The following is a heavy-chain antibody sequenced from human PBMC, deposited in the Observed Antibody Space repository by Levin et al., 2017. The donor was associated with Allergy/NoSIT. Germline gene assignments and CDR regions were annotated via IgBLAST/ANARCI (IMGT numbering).Heavy chain of an antibody. CDR3: AKDMYYDILTGPSYYGMDV. J-gene: IGHJ6*02. V-gene: IGHV3-9*01. Sequence: LSLTCEASGFIFDDYAMHWVRQAPGKGLEWVSGISWNSGLIDYADSVKGRFIISRDNAKNSLYLQMNSLRVDDTALYYCAKDMYYDILTGPSYYGMDVWGQGTTVTVSS. CDR1: GFIFDDYA. D-gene: IGHD3-9*01. CDR2: ISWNSGLI.